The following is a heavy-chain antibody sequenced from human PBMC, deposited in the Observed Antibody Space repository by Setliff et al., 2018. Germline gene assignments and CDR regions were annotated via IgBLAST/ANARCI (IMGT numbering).Heavy chain of an antibody. CDR1: GFTFSVYV. CDR3: VRELRVIVGVGIQGVFDI. Sequence: HPGGSLRLSCEAFGFTFSVYVMAWVRQAPGKGLEWLALIWFDGSNEYYEDSVKGRFTISRDNAKKSLYLQMDSLRAEDTAVYYCVRELRVIVGVGIQGVFDIWGQGTMVTVSS. V-gene: IGHV3-33*08. CDR2: IWFDGSNE. D-gene: IGHD3-22*01. J-gene: IGHJ3*02.